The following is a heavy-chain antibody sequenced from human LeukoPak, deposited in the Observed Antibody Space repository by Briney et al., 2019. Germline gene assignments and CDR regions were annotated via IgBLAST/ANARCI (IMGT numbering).Heavy chain of an antibody. J-gene: IGHJ4*02. D-gene: IGHD6-25*01. CDR3: ATRWGGVALYRSAWGEVY. CDR2: FDPEEGET. V-gene: IGHV1-24*01. CDR1: GYTLTELS. Sequence: ASVKVSCKVSGYTLTELSMHWVRQAPGKGLEWMGGFDPEEGETIYAQKFQGRVTMTEDTSTGTGYMELSSLRSEDTAVYFCATRWGGVALYRSAWGEVYWGQGTLVTVSS.